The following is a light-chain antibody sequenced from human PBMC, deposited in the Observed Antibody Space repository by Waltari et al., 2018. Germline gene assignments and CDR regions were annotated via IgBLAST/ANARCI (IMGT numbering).Light chain of an antibody. V-gene: IGLV2-14*03. CDR2: DVT. CDR1: STDVGGYNV. CDR3: MSYTSSHTII. Sequence: QLALTQPASVSGSPGQSVNISCTGTSTDVGGYNVVPWYQQHPGKAPKLMIFDVTYRPSGISTRFSGSKSGNTASLTISGLQADDEADYYCMSYTSSHTIIFGGGTKLTVL. J-gene: IGLJ2*01.